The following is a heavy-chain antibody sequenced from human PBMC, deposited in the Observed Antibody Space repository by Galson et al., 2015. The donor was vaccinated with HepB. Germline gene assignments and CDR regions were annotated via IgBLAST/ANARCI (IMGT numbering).Heavy chain of an antibody. CDR2: ISVYSGYT. J-gene: IGHJ5*02. Sequence: SVKVSCKASGYTFTSDGINWVRQAPGQGLEWMGRISVYSGYTNYAQKFQGRVTLTTDTSTSTAYMEVTNLRFDDTAVYFCARVGGDSVVSNWFDPWGQGTLVTV. V-gene: IGHV1-18*04. D-gene: IGHD3-10*01. CDR1: GYTFTSDG. CDR3: ARVGGDSVVSNWFDP.